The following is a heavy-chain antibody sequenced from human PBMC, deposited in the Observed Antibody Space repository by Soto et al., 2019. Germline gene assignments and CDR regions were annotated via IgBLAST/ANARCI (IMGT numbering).Heavy chain of an antibody. CDR2: VNPILSMS. J-gene: IGHJ4*02. CDR3: ATSYGSGYRAFDY. D-gene: IGHD3-10*01. CDR1: GDTFSFYS. Sequence: QVQLVQSGAEVKRPRSSVKVSCKASGDTFSFYSINWVRQAPGLGLGWMGRVNPILSMSNYAQRFQGRVTMTADKSTSTAYRELSGLGSEDTAMYYCATSYGSGYRAFDYWGQGALVTVSS. V-gene: IGHV1-69*04.